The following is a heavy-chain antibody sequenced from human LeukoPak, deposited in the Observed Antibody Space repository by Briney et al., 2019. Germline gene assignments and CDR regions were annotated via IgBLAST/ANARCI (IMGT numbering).Heavy chain of an antibody. Sequence: GGSLRLSCAASGFTLSSYSMNWVRQAPGKGLEWVSSISSSSSYIYYADSVKGRFTISRDNAKNSLYLQMNSLRAEDTAVYYCARDQRVGQTVTTPMAWFDPWGQGTLVTVSP. J-gene: IGHJ5*02. CDR3: ARDQRVGQTVTTPMAWFDP. CDR2: ISSSSSYI. CDR1: GFTLSSYS. V-gene: IGHV3-21*01. D-gene: IGHD4-17*01.